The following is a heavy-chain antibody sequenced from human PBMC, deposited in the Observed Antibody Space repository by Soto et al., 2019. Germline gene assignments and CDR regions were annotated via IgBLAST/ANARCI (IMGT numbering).Heavy chain of an antibody. CDR1: GFTFTSSA. J-gene: IGHJ6*02. V-gene: IGHV1-58*01. D-gene: IGHD3-3*01. CDR3: AARSGYSPYYGMDV. Sequence: ASVKVSCKASGFTFTSSAVQWVRQARGQRLEWIGWIVVGSGNTNYAQKFQERVTITRDMSTSTAYMELSSLRSEDTAVYYCAARSGYSPYYGMDVWGQGTTVTVSS. CDR2: IVVGSGNT.